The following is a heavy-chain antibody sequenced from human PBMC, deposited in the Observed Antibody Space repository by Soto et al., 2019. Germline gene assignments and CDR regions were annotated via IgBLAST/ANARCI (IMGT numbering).Heavy chain of an antibody. J-gene: IGHJ4*02. CDR3: AHRRNYGDYDY. D-gene: IGHD4-17*01. Sequence: QITLKESGPTLVKPTQPLTLTCTFSGFSLSTTGAGVGWVRQPPGKALEWLALIYWDEDKTYSPSLKSRLTITKDTSKNQVVLTMTNMDPVDTATYYCAHRRNYGDYDYWGQGTLVTVSS. V-gene: IGHV2-5*02. CDR2: IYWDEDK. CDR1: GFSLSTTGAG.